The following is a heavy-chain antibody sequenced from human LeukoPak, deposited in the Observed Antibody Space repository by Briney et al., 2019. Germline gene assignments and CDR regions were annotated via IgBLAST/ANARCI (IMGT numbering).Heavy chain of an antibody. V-gene: IGHV3-33*01. D-gene: IGHD3-10*01. CDR1: GSTFSSYG. CDR3: ARVLDYYGSGSFSPRNYYYYGMDV. Sequence: GGSLRLSCAASGSTFSSYGIHWVRQAPGKGLEWVALIWFDGTDKYYADSVKGRFTISRDNSRNTLYLQMNSLRAEDTAVYYCARVLDYYGSGSFSPRNYYYYGMDVWGQGTTVTVSS. J-gene: IGHJ6*02. CDR2: IWFDGTDK.